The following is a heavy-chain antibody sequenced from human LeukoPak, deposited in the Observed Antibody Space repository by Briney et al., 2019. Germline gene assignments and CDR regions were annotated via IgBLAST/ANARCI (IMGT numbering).Heavy chain of an antibody. CDR3: ARDLLTDSVFYASGPPWFDP. J-gene: IGHJ5*02. D-gene: IGHD3-10*01. V-gene: IGHV1-18*01. CDR2: ISAFNDDT. Sequence: GASVKVSCKASGYTFTNYGVTWVRQAPGQGLEWMGWISAFNDDTDYAQKFQGRVTLTTDKSTSTAYMEMRSLRSDDTAVYYCARDLLTDSVFYASGPPWFDPWGQGTQVTVSS. CDR1: GYTFTNYG.